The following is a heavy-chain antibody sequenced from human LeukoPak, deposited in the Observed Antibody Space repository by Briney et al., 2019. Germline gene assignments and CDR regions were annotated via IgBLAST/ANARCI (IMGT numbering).Heavy chain of an antibody. CDR1: GGTFSSYA. D-gene: IGHD3-3*01. J-gene: IGHJ3*02. V-gene: IGHV1-69*05. Sequence: SVKVSCKASGGTFSSYAISWVRQAPGQGLEWMGGIIPIFGTANYAQKFQGRVTITTDESTSTAYMELSSLRSEDTAVYYCARVGGKLRFLEWLGAFDIWGQGTMVTVSS. CDR2: IIPIFGTA. CDR3: ARVGGKLRFLEWLGAFDI.